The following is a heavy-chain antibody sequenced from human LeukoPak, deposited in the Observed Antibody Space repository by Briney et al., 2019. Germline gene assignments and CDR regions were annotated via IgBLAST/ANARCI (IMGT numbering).Heavy chain of an antibody. Sequence: GGSLRLSCVASGFIFSDYYMSWIRQTPGKGLEWISYISYTYSDIYYADSVRGRFTISRDNAKNSLYLQMNNLRAEDTAVYSCASGSSSVGYWGQETRVTVSS. CDR1: GFIFSDYY. J-gene: IGHJ4*02. D-gene: IGHD6-6*01. CDR2: ISYTYSDI. CDR3: ASGSSSVGY. V-gene: IGHV3-11*01.